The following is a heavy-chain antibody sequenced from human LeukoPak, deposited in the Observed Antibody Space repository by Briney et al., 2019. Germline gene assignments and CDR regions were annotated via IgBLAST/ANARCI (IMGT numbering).Heavy chain of an antibody. CDR3: AREMAVGYGVD. J-gene: IGHJ4*02. D-gene: IGHD5-12*01. Sequence: SETLSLTCTVSGGAISSNNYYWGWVRQPPGKGREWIATISYSGRTYYNPSLTSQVTISIDTSKHQFSLKLTSVTAADTAVYYCAREMAVGYGVDWGQGTLVTVSS. V-gene: IGHV4-39*07. CDR2: ISYSGRT. CDR1: GGAISSNNYY.